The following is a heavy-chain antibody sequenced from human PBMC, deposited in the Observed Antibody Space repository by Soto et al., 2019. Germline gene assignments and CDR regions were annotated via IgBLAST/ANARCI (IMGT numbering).Heavy chain of an antibody. CDR2: IKQDGSEK. CDR3: ARDLLLWFGEYHYFDY. J-gene: IGHJ4*02. Sequence: PGGSLRLSCAASGFTFSSYWMSWVRQAPGKGLEWVANIKQDGSEKYYVDSVKGRFTISRDNAKNSLYLQMNSLRAEDTAVYYGARDLLLWFGEYHYFDYWGQGTLVTVSS. D-gene: IGHD3-10*01. CDR1: GFTFSSYW. V-gene: IGHV3-7*01.